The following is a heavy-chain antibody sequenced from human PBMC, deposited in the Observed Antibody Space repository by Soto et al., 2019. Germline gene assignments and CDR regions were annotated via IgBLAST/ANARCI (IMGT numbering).Heavy chain of an antibody. D-gene: IGHD6-19*01. CDR1: GFTFSSYA. Sequence: GGSLRLSCAASGFTFSSYAMSWVRQAPGKGLEWVSAISGSGGSTYYANSVKGRFTISRDNSKNRLYLQMNSLRAEDTAVYYCAKYSSGWFASWFDPWGQGTLVTVSS. CDR3: AKYSSGWFASWFDP. CDR2: ISGSGGST. V-gene: IGHV3-23*01. J-gene: IGHJ5*02.